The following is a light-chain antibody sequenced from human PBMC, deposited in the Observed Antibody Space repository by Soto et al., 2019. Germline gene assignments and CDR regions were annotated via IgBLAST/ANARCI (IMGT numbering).Light chain of an antibody. Sequence: EIVLTQSPATLSLSPGERATLSCRASQSVSSYLAWYQQKPGQAPRLLIYDASNRATGIPPRFSGSGSGTVFPLTISSLEPEDFAVYYCQQRSNWPPGGAFGGGTKVEIK. CDR3: QQRSNWPPGGA. CDR1: QSVSSY. CDR2: DAS. J-gene: IGKJ4*01. V-gene: IGKV3-11*01.